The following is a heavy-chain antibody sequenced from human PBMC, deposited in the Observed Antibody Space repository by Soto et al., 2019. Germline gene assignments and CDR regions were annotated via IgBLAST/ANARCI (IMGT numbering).Heavy chain of an antibody. CDR2: IYYSGST. CDR1: GGSISSGGYS. Sequence: QLQLQESGSGLVKPSQTLSLTCAVSGGSISSGGYSWSWIRQPPGKGLEWIGYIYYSGSTSYNPSLKSRGTMSVDRSKNQFSLKLSSVTAADTAVYYCARGEESGSYYERWGQGTLVTVSS. J-gene: IGHJ4*02. D-gene: IGHD1-26*01. CDR3: ARGEESGSYYER. V-gene: IGHV4-30-2*01.